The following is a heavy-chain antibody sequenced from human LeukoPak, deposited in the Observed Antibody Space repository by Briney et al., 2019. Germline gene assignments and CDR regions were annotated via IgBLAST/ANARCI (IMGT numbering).Heavy chain of an antibody. Sequence: GGSLRLSCAASGFTFSNYWMHWVRQAPGKGLEWVSGISDDGHHTYYEDSVKGRFTISRDNSRNTLFLQMNSLRADDTALYYCAKEMKHGGWPFDYWGQGALVTVSS. CDR2: ISDDGHHT. J-gene: IGHJ4*02. CDR1: GFTFSNYW. D-gene: IGHD6-19*01. CDR3: AKEMKHGGWPFDY. V-gene: IGHV3-23*01.